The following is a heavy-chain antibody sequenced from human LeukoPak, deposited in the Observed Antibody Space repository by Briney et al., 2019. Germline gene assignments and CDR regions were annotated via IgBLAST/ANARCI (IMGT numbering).Heavy chain of an antibody. CDR2: INSDGRST. D-gene: IGHD6-6*01. CDR3: AKDGRTGSSSSDDY. J-gene: IGHJ4*02. CDR1: GFTFSNYW. V-gene: IGHV3-74*01. Sequence: GGSLRLSCAASGFTFSNYWMHWVRQAPGKGPVWVSRINSDGRSTNYADSVKGRFTVSRDIAKNTLYLQMNSMRAEDTAVYYCAKDGRTGSSSSDDYWGQGTLVTVSS.